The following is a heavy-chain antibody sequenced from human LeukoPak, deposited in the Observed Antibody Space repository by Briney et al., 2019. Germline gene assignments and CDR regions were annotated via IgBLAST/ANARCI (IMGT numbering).Heavy chain of an antibody. D-gene: IGHD2-15*01. Sequence: SETLSLTCAVYGGSFSGYYWSWIRHPPGKGLEWIGEINHSGSTNYNPSRKSRVTISVETSKNQFSLKLSSVTAADTAVYYCARPVVVAAVWAFDIWGQGTMVTVSS. CDR2: INHSGST. V-gene: IGHV4-34*01. CDR1: GGSFSGYY. J-gene: IGHJ3*02. CDR3: ARPVVVAAVWAFDI.